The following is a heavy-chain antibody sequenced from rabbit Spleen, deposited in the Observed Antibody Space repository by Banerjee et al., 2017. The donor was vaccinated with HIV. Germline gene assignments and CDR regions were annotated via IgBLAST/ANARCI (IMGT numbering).Heavy chain of an antibody. D-gene: IGHD6-1*01. J-gene: IGHJ4*01. CDR1: GFSFSYRQV. CDR2: INAINGNA. Sequence: QEQLMESGGGLVKPEGSLTLTCTASGFSFSYRQVMCWVRQAPGKGLEWIACINAINGNAVYANWAKRRFTISKTSSTTVSLQVTSLTGADTATYFCASELYGGVVGNGYGGFVLWGPGTLVTVS. CDR3: ASELYGGVVGNGYGGFVL. V-gene: IGHV1S45*01.